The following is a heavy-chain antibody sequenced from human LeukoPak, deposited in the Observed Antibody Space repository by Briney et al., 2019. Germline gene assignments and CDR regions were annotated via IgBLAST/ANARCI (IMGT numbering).Heavy chain of an antibody. CDR1: GGSFSGYY. CDR2: INHSGST. V-gene: IGHV4-34*01. CDR3: ARGEAYYCYYYMDV. J-gene: IGHJ6*03. Sequence: SETLSLTCAVYGGSFSGYYWSWIRQPPGKGLEWIGEINHSGSTNYNPSLKSRVTISVDTSKNQFSLKLSSVTAADTAVYYCARGEAYYCYYYMDVWGKGTTVTVSS.